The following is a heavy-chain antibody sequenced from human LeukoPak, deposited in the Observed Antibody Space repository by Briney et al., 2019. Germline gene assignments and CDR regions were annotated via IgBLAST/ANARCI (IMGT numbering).Heavy chain of an antibody. CDR2: IKQDGREK. D-gene: IGHD4-23*01. CDR3: ARRTGGPCSY. CDR1: GFTFSSYW. V-gene: IGHV3-7*04. Sequence: PGGSLRLSCAASGFTFSSYWMTWVRQAPGKGLEWVANIKQDGREKYYVDSVEGRFTISRDNGKNSLYLQMNSLRAEDTAVYYCARRTGGPCSYWGQGTLVTVSS. J-gene: IGHJ4*02.